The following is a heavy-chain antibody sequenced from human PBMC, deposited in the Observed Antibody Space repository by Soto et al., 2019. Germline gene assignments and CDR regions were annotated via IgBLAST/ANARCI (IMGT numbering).Heavy chain of an antibody. Sequence: SVNVSCKASGGTFSSYAISWVRQAPGQGLEWMGGIIPIFGTANYAQEFQGRVTITADESTSTAYMELSSLRSEDTAVYYCASPPGYYYDSSGYLRVPYYFDYWGQGTLVTVSS. J-gene: IGHJ4*02. V-gene: IGHV1-69*13. CDR2: IIPIFGTA. CDR3: ASPPGYYYDSSGYLRVPYYFDY. CDR1: GGTFSSYA. D-gene: IGHD3-22*01.